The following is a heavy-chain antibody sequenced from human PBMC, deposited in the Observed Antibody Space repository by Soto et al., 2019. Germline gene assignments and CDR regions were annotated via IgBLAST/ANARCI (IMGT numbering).Heavy chain of an antibody. CDR2: VHPGNSDI. V-gene: IGHV5-51*01. CDR1: GYSFNRYW. D-gene: IGHD1-1*01. CDR3: AALPGATFH. J-gene: IGHJ4*02. Sequence: GESLKISCKASGYSFNRYWIGWVRQMPGKGLEWMGIVHPGNSDIRYSPSFQGQVTVSVDRSISTAYLQWSSLKASDTAMYYFAALPGATFHSGPGTLVTVSS.